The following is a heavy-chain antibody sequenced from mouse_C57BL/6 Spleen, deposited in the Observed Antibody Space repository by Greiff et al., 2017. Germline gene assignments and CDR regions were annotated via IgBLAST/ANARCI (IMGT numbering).Heavy chain of an antibody. J-gene: IGHJ2*01. D-gene: IGHD2-3*01. CDR3: AVYVLDY. V-gene: IGHV1-67*01. Sequence: QVQLQQSGPELVRPGVSVKISCKGSGYTFTDYAMHWVKQSHAKSLEWIGVISTYYGDASYNQKFKDKDTMTVDKSSSTAYMELARLTSEDSAVYYCAVYVLDYWGQGTTLTVSS. CDR1: GYTFTDYA. CDR2: ISTYYGDA.